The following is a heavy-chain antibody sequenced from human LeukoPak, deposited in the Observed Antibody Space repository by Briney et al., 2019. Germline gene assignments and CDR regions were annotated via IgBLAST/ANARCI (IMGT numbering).Heavy chain of an antibody. D-gene: IGHD3-22*01. CDR2: IYTSGST. Sequence: SETLSLTCTVSSGSISSGSYYWSWIRQPAGKGLEWIGRIYTSGSTNHNPSLKSRVTISVDTSKNQFSLKLSSVTAADTAVYYCASQSTYYYDSSGYYDYWGQGTLVTVSS. J-gene: IGHJ4*02. CDR1: SGSISSGSYY. V-gene: IGHV4-61*02. CDR3: ASQSTYYYDSSGYYDY.